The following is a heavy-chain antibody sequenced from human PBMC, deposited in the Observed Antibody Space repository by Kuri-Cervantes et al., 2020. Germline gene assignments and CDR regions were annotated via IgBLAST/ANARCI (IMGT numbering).Heavy chain of an antibody. CDR3: ARDDGRADYYYYYGMDV. Sequence: GESLKISCAASGFTFSSYGMHWVRQAPGKGLEWVAVISYDGSNKYYADSVKGRFTTSRDNSKNTLYLQMNSLRAEDTAVYYCARDDGRADYYYYYGMDVWGQGTTVTVSS. CDR2: ISYDGSNK. D-gene: IGHD1-26*01. J-gene: IGHJ6*02. V-gene: IGHV3-30*03. CDR1: GFTFSSYG.